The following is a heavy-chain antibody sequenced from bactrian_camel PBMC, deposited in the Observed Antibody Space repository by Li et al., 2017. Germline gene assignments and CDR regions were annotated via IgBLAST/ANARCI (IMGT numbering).Heavy chain of an antibody. V-gene: IGHV3S53*01. J-gene: IGHJ4*01. CDR1: GNNLFQFT. D-gene: IGHD5*01. CDR2: IGTDEST. Sequence: VQLVESGGGSVQAGGSLRLSCAASGNNLFQFTMAWFRQGPGKKREGVATIGTDESTEFAESVKGRFTISRDNSKDVLKKTLYLQMDALKSDDTAVYYCAAVSYWGTACPPLQTSEGTRAWNYGYYGQGTQVTVS.